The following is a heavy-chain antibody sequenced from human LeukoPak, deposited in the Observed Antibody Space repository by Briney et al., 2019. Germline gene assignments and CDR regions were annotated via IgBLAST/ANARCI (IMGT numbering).Heavy chain of an antibody. D-gene: IGHD2-2*03. J-gene: IGHJ4*02. CDR2: IRSKANSYAT. Sequence: PGGSLRLSCAASGFTFSGSAMHWVRQASGKGLEWVGRIRSKANSYATAYAASVKGRFTISRDDSKNTAYLQMNSLKTEDTAVYYCTRLDRNPDYWGQGTLVTVSS. V-gene: IGHV3-73*01. CDR3: TRLDRNPDY. CDR1: GFTFSGSA.